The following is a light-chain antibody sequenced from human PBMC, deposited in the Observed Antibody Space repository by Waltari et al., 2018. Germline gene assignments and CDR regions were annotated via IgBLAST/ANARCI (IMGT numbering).Light chain of an antibody. V-gene: IGKV1-39*01. CDR3: QQSFITPLT. J-gene: IGKJ4*01. Sequence: DVQMTQSPSSLSAFVGDRVTITCPASQSINSHLNWYQQKPGKAPNLLIYAASSVQTGVPSRFSGSGSGTDFTLTISSLQPEDFATYYCQQSFITPLTFGGGTKVEI. CDR2: AAS. CDR1: QSINSH.